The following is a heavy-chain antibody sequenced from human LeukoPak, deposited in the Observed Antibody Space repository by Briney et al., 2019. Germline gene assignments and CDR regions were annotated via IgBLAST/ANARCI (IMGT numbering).Heavy chain of an antibody. CDR1: GFTFSRYW. CDR2: IKQDGNEK. CDR3: ARGETYDFWSGPGGWFDP. Sequence: GGSLRLSCAASGFTFSRYWMSWVRQAPGKGLEWVANIKQDGNEKYYVDSVKGRFTISRDNAKNSLYLQMNSLRAEDTAVYYCARGETYDFWSGPGGWFDPWGQGTLVTVSS. D-gene: IGHD3-3*01. J-gene: IGHJ5*02. V-gene: IGHV3-7*01.